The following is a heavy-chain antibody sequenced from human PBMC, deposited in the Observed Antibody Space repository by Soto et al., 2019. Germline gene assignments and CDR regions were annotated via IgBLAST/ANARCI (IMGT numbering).Heavy chain of an antibody. D-gene: IGHD2-8*01. CDR2: IYYSGST. V-gene: IGHV4-39*01. J-gene: IGHJ3*02. Sequence: LSLTCTVSGGSISSSSYYWGWIRQPPGKGLEWIGSIYYSGSTYYNPSLKSRVTISVDTSKNQFSLKLSSVTAADTAVYYCARSLGYCTNGVCGDAFDIWGQGTMVTVSS. CDR3: ARSLGYCTNGVCGDAFDI. CDR1: GGSISSSSYY.